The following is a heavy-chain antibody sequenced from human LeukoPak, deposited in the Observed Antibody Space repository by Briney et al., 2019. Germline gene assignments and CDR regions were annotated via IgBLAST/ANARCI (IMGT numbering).Heavy chain of an antibody. J-gene: IGHJ4*02. CDR2: MNPNSGNT. CDR3: AREAMVRGPFDY. Sequence: SVKVSCKASGYTFTSYDINWVRQATGQGLEWMGWMNPNSGNTGYAQKFQGRVTMTGDMSTSTVYMELSSLRSEDTAVYYCAREAMVRGPFDYWGQGTLVTVSS. D-gene: IGHD3-10*01. CDR1: GYTFTSYD. V-gene: IGHV1-8*01.